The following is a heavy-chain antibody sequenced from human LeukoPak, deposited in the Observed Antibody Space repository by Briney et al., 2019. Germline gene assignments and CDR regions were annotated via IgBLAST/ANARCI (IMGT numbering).Heavy chain of an antibody. J-gene: IGHJ4*02. D-gene: IGHD1-26*01. CDR1: GGSISRDY. CDR2: LYYIGST. CDR3: ARVVGATGSSDY. Sequence: SETLSLTCTVPGGSISRDYWSWIRQPPRKGLDRIGYLYYIGSTNYNPSLKSRITISVATSKSNFSLMLSSVTAAHTAVYCCARVVGATGSSDYWGQGTLVTVSS. V-gene: IGHV4-59*01.